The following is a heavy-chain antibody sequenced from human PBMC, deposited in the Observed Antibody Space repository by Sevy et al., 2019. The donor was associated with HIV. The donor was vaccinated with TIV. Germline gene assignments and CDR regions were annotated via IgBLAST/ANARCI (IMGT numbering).Heavy chain of an antibody. CDR3: AGDVSYDFWSGYFYYYYYYGMDV. CDR2: INPSGGST. J-gene: IGHJ6*02. CDR1: GYTFTSYY. Sequence: ASVKVSCKASGYTFTSYYMHWVRQAPGQGLEWMGIINPSGGSTSYAQKFQGRVTLTRDTSTSTVYMELSSLRSEDTAVYYCAGDVSYDFWSGYFYYYYYYGMDVWGQGTTVTVSS. V-gene: IGHV1-46*01. D-gene: IGHD3-3*01.